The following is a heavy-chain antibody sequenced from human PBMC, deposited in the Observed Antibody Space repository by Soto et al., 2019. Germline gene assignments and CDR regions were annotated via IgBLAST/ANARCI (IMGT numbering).Heavy chain of an antibody. J-gene: IGHJ6*03. V-gene: IGHV3-15*01. CDR1: GFTFSNAW. CDR3: TTRGSDFWSGSGYSYYYYYMDV. CDR2: IKSKTDGGTT. D-gene: IGHD3-3*01. Sequence: GGSLRLSCAASGFTFSNAWMSWVRQAPGKGLEWVGRIKSKTDGGTTDYAAPVKGRFTISRDDSKNTLYLQMNSLKTEDTAVYYCTTRGSDFWSGSGYSYYYYYMDVWGKGTTVTVSS.